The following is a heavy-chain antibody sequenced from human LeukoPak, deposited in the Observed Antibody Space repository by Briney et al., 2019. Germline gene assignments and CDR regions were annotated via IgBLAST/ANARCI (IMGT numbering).Heavy chain of an antibody. Sequence: GGSLRLSCAVSGFTFSSYAMSWVRQAPGKGLEWVSAISGSGGSTFYADSVKGRFTISRDNSKNTLYLQMNSLRAEDTAVYYCAKDGFVSSGYYFDYWGQGTLVSVSS. CDR1: GFTFSSYA. V-gene: IGHV3-23*01. J-gene: IGHJ4*02. D-gene: IGHD3-22*01. CDR2: ISGSGGST. CDR3: AKDGFVSSGYYFDY.